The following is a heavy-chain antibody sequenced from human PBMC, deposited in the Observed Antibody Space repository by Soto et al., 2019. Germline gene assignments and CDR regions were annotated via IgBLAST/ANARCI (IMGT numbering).Heavy chain of an antibody. Sequence: GGSLRLSCAASGFTFSSYAMSWVRQAPGKGLEWVTAIGDSGVSTYYADSVKGRFTISRDNSKNTLYLQMNSLRVEDTAVYYCAKLSGFCSGGCFPLGYAFDIWGRGTMVTVSS. CDR1: GFTFSSYA. CDR3: AKLSGFCSGGCFPLGYAFDI. V-gene: IGHV3-23*01. D-gene: IGHD6-19*01. CDR2: IGDSGVST. J-gene: IGHJ3*02.